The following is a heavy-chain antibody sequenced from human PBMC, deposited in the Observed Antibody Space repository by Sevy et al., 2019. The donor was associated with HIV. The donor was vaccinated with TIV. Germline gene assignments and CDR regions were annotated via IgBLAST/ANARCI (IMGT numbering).Heavy chain of an antibody. J-gene: IGHJ6*03. CDR2: TYYNGNT. Sequence: SETLSLTCSVSGVSLSNGDYYWSWIRQHPEKGLEWIGYTYYNGNTYYNPSLKSRATISADTSKNQFSLRLSSVTAADTAVYYCSRASLSFFYLDVWGKGTTVTVSS. V-gene: IGHV4-31*03. CDR3: SRASLSFFYLDV. CDR1: GVSLSNGDYY.